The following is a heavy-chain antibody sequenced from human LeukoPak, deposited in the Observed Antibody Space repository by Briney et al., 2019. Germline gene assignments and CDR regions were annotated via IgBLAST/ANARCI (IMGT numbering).Heavy chain of an antibody. V-gene: IGHV1-69*04. Sequence: SVKVSCKASGGTFSSYAISWVRQAPGQGLEWMGRIIPILGIANYAQKFQGRVTITADKSTSTAYMELSSLRSEDTAVYYCARAGSKIAAAARWYYFDYWGQGTLVTVSS. CDR3: ARAGSKIAAAARWYYFDY. D-gene: IGHD6-13*01. CDR1: GGTFSSYA. CDR2: IIPILGIA. J-gene: IGHJ4*02.